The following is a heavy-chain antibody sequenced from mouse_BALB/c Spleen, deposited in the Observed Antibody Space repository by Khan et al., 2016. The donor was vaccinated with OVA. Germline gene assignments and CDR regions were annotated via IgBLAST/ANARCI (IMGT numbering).Heavy chain of an antibody. V-gene: IGHV1-4*01. D-gene: IGHD6-1*01. CDR2: INPSSNYS. J-gene: IGHJ2*01. Sequence: QVQLQQSGAGLARPCASVNMSCKASGYTFTNYTIHWRKQRFGRGLVWIGDINPSSNYSNYNQKFKDQATLTADKSSSQAYMQLSCLTSDDSSVYYATIITATPYYFKYWGQGTTLTVSS. CDR1: GYTFTNYT. CDR3: TIITATPYYFKY.